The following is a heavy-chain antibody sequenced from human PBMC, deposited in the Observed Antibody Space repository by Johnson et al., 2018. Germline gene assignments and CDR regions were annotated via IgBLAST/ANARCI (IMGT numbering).Heavy chain of an antibody. V-gene: IGHV5-51*01. CDR1: GYDFPSYW. CDR2: INPFDLDL. D-gene: IGHD4-11*01. CDR3: ARHFHDYSNYSPDAFDI. J-gene: IGHJ3*02. Sequence: EVQLVESGAEVKKSGESLKISCSGSGYDFPSYWIGWVRQLPGKGLEWMGIINPFDLDLKYDPSFQAQVTISVDKSINTAYVQWTSLKASDTAIYYCARHFHDYSNYSPDAFDIWGQGTMVTVSS.